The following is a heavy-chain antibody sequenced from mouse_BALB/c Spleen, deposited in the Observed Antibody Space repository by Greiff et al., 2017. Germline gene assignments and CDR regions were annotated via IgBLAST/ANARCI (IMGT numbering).Heavy chain of an antibody. CDR1: GFNIKDTY. D-gene: IGHD1-1*01. CDR2: IDPANGNT. CDR3: AYYYGSRYAMDY. J-gene: IGHJ4*01. Sequence: VQLKESGAELVKPGASVKLSCTASGFNIKDTYMHWVKQRPEQGLEWIGRIDPANGNTKYDPKFQGKATITADTSSNAAYLQLSSLTSEDTAVYYCAYYYGSRYAMDYWGQGTSVTVSS. V-gene: IGHV14-3*02.